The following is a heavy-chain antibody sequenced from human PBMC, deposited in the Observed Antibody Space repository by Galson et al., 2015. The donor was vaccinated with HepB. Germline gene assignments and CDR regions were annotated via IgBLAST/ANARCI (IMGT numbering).Heavy chain of an antibody. Sequence: QSGAEVKKPGESLKISCKGSGYSFTSYWIGWVRQMPGKGLEWMGIIYPGDSDTRYSPSFQGQVTISADKSISTAYLQRSSLKASDTAMYYCASRYCSSTSCYQSLGDAFDIWGQGTMVTVSS. D-gene: IGHD2-2*01. CDR2: IYPGDSDT. CDR1: GYSFTSYW. V-gene: IGHV5-51*03. CDR3: ASRYCSSTSCYQSLGDAFDI. J-gene: IGHJ3*02.